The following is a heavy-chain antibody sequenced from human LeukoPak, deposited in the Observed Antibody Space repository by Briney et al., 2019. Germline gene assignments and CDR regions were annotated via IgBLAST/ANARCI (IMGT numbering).Heavy chain of an antibody. CDR3: AKRGVVIRVILVGFHKQAYYFDS. Sequence: GGSLRLSCAVSGITLRNYGMSGVGQAPGKGLDWVAGISNSGGAKNYADSVKGRFTISRDNRKNTLYLQMNSLRAEDTAVYFCAKRGVVIRVILVGFHKQAYYFDSWGQGALVTVSS. J-gene: IGHJ4*02. V-gene: IGHV3-23*01. CDR2: ISNSGGAK. D-gene: IGHD3-22*01. CDR1: GITLRNYG.